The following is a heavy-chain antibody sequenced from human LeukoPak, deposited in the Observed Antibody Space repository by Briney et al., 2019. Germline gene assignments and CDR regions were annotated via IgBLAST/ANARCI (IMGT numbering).Heavy chain of an antibody. Sequence: GGSLRLSCAASGFIFSNYWMPWVRQSPGKGLEWVANIKQDGSEKYYVDSVEGRFTISRDNAKNSLYLQMNSLRAEDTAVYYCARDRGDRLFDYWGQGTLVTVSS. J-gene: IGHJ4*02. CDR2: IKQDGSEK. D-gene: IGHD4-17*01. CDR3: ARDRGDRLFDY. CDR1: GFIFSNYW. V-gene: IGHV3-7*01.